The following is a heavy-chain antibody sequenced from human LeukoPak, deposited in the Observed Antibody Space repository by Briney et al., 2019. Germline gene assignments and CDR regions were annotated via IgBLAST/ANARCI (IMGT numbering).Heavy chain of an antibody. CDR3: AAIRYNYGRSF. J-gene: IGHJ4*02. D-gene: IGHD3-10*01. CDR1: GFTFTTYF. CDR2: VDPEDGEV. Sequence: ASVKISCKTSGFTFTTYFIHWVQQAPGKGLKWVGRVDPEDGEVIYGEKFQGRVTINADTSTDTSYLELTSLRSEDTAVFYCAAIRYNYGRSFWGQGTLVSVSS. V-gene: IGHV1-69-2*01.